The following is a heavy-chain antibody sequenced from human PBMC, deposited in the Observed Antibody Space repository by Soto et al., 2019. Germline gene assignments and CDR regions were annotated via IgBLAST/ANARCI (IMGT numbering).Heavy chain of an antibody. V-gene: IGHV3-7*01. Sequence: GGSLRLSCAASGFTFSSYWMSWVRQAPGKGLEWVANIKQDGSEKYYVDSVKGRFTISRDNAKNSLYLQMNSLRAEDTAVYYCARDWGSSSGGGLNFDYWGQGTQVTVSS. D-gene: IGHD6-6*01. J-gene: IGHJ4*02. CDR3: ARDWGSSSGGGLNFDY. CDR2: IKQDGSEK. CDR1: GFTFSSYW.